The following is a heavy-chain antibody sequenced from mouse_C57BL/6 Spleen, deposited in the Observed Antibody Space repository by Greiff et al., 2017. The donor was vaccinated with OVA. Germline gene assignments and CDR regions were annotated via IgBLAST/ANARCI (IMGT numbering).Heavy chain of an antibody. Sequence: VKVVESGAELVKPGASVKLSCKASGYTFTSYWMQWVKQRPGQGLEWIGEIDPSDSYTNYNQKFKGKATLTVDTSSSTAYMQLSSLTSEDSAVYYCARRFRQAWFAYWGQGTLVTVSA. D-gene: IGHD3-2*02. CDR3: ARRFRQAWFAY. CDR2: IDPSDSYT. CDR1: GYTFTSYW. J-gene: IGHJ3*01. V-gene: IGHV1-50*01.